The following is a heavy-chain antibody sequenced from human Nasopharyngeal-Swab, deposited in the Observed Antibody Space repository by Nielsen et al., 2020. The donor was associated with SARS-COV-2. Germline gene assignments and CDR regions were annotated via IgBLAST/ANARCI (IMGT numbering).Heavy chain of an antibody. CDR3: AREIVGASYYYYGMDV. D-gene: IGHD1-26*01. J-gene: IGHJ6*02. Sequence: WVRQAPGQGLEWMGIINPSGGSTSYARKFQGRVTMTRDTSTSTVYMELSSLRSEDTAVYYYAREIVGASYYYYGMDVWGQGTTVTVSS. CDR2: INPSGGST. V-gene: IGHV1-46*01.